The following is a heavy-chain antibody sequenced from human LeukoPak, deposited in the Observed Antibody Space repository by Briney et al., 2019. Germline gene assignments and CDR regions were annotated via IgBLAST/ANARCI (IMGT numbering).Heavy chain of an antibody. CDR2: ISYSGST. CDR1: GGSISYYY. V-gene: IGHV4-59*12. J-gene: IGHJ5*02. D-gene: IGHD3-10*01. Sequence: PSETLSLTCTVSGGSISYYYWGWIRQPPGKGLEWIGYISYSGSTNYNPSLKSRVTISVDTSKNQFSLKLSSVTAADTAVYYCARRSVMVRGVINRRDGFDPWGQGTLVTVSS. CDR3: ARRSVMVRGVINRRDGFDP.